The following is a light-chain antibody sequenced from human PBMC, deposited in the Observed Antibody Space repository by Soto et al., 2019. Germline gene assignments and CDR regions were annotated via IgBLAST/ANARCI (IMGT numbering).Light chain of an antibody. CDR2: NVD. CDR1: SSDVGGYYF. J-gene: IGLJ1*01. CDR3: CSYAGSGTDV. V-gene: IGLV2-11*01. Sequence: QSALTQPRSVSGSPGQSVAISCTGTSSDVGGYYFVSWYQHHPGTAPKLIVYNVDKRPSGVPDRFSGSKSGNTASLTISGLQADDEADYYCCSYAGSGTDVFGTGTKVTVL.